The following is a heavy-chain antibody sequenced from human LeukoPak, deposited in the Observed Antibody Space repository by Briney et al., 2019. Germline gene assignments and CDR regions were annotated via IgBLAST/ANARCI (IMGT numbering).Heavy chain of an antibody. CDR3: ARHENWPSFPLDY. CDR2: IYYSGTT. Sequence: SSETLSLTCTVSGGSISSYYWSWIRQPPGKGLEWIAYIYYSGTTNYNPSLKSRVTISLDTSKNQFSLKLSSVTAADTAVYYCARHENWPSFPLDYWGQGTLVTVSS. D-gene: IGHD2-21*01. V-gene: IGHV4-59*08. CDR1: GGSISSYY. J-gene: IGHJ4*02.